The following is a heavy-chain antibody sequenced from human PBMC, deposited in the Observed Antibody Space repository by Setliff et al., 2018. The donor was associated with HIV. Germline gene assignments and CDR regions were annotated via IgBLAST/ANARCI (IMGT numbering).Heavy chain of an antibody. CDR3: VRHDPPNSGRFYFDL. V-gene: IGHV4-39*01. CDR1: GGSIRSSSYY. J-gene: IGHJ4*01. D-gene: IGHD1-26*01. CDR2: VYYSGST. Sequence: PSETLSLTCTVSGGSIRSSSYYWGWIRQPPGKGLEWIGSVYYSGSTYYNPSLESRVTISADTSKNQFSLRLSSVTAADSAMYYCVRHDPPNSGRFYFDLWGRGTLVTVSS.